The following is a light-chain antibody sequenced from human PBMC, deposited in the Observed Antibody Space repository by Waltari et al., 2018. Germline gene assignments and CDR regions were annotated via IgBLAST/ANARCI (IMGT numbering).Light chain of an antibody. CDR2: HAS. CDR1: QSISKY. Sequence: EIVLTQSPGTLSLSPGERATLSCRASQSISKYLAWYQQKPGQAHRLLIFHASTRATGSPDRCSGSGSGTDFSLIISRLEPEDFVVYYCQKYESLPATFGQGTKVEIK. V-gene: IGKV3-20*01. J-gene: IGKJ1*01. CDR3: QKYESLPAT.